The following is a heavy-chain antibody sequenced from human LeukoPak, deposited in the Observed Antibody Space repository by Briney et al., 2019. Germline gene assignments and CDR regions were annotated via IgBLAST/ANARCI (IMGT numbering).Heavy chain of an antibody. J-gene: IGHJ4*02. Sequence: PGGSLRLSCAASGFTFSSYAMHWVRQAPGKGLEWVAVVSYDGSNKYYADSVKGRFTISRDNSKNTLYLQMNSLRAEDTAVYYAAAAAPRADYWGQGTLVTVSS. V-gene: IGHV3-30-3*01. CDR1: GFTFSSYA. CDR3: AAAAPRADY. D-gene: IGHD6-13*01. CDR2: VSYDGSNK.